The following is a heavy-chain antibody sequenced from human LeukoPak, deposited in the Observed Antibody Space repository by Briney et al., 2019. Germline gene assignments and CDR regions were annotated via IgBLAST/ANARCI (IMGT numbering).Heavy chain of an antibody. V-gene: IGHV4-59*08. CDR1: GGSISSYY. Sequence: SETLSLTCAVSGGSISSYYRSWIRQPPEKGLEWIGYINYSGSTGYNPSLKSRVTISVDTSKNQFSLKLSSVTAADTAVYYCARSGSDGPDALDIWGQGTMVTVSS. CDR2: INYSGST. CDR3: ARSGSDGPDALDI. D-gene: IGHD6-19*01. J-gene: IGHJ3*02.